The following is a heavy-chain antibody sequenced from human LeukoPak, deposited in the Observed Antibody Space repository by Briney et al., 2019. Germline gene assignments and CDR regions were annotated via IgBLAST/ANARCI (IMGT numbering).Heavy chain of an antibody. CDR2: FDPEDGET. D-gene: IGHD2-2*01. CDR1: GYTLTELS. V-gene: IGHV1-24*01. J-gene: IGHJ5*02. CDR3: ATGLSREAWFDP. Sequence: ASVKVSCKVSGYTLTELSIHWVRQAPGKGLEWMGGFDPEDGETIYAQKFQGRVTMTEDTSTDTAHMELSSLRSEDTAVYYCATGLSREAWFDPWGQGTLVTVSS.